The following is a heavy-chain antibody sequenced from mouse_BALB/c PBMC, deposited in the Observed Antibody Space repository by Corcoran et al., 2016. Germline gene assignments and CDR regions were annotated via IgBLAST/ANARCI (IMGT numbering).Heavy chain of an antibody. CDR3: AREFITTATEYAMDY. D-gene: IGHD1-2*01. CDR2: INPYNDGT. Sequence: EVQLQQSGPELVKPGASVKMSCKASGYTFTSYVMHWVQQKPGQGLEWIGYINPYNDGTKYNEKFKGKATLTSDKSSSTAYMELSSLTSEDSAVYYCAREFITTATEYAMDYWGQGTPVTVSS. V-gene: IGHV1S136*01. CDR1: GYTFTSYV. J-gene: IGHJ4*01.